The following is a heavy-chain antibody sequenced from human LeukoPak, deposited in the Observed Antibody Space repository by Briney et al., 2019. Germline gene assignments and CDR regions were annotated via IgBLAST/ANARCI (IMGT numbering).Heavy chain of an antibody. J-gene: IGHJ4*02. V-gene: IGHV3-53*01. CDR3: ARENPYYFDY. CDR2: THSGGSR. Sequence: GGSLRLSCAASGFTVSSDYMSWVRQAPGKGLEWVSVTHSGGSRYYADSVKGRFTISRDNSKNTLYLQMNSLRAEDTAVYYCARENPYYFDYWGQGTLVTVSS. CDR1: GFTVSSDY.